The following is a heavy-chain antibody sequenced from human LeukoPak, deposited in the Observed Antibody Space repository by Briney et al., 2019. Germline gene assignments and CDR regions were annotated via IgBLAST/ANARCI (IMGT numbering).Heavy chain of an antibody. J-gene: IGHJ4*02. V-gene: IGHV4-59*01. CDR3: ARGFAYCGGDCYS. CDR1: GGSISSYY. Sequence: PSETLSLTCTVSGGSISSYYWSWIRQPPGKGLEWIGYIYYSGSTNYNPSLKSRVTISVDTSKNQFSLKLSSVTAADTAVYYCARGFAYCGGDCYSWGQGTLVTVSS. D-gene: IGHD2-21*02. CDR2: IYYSGST.